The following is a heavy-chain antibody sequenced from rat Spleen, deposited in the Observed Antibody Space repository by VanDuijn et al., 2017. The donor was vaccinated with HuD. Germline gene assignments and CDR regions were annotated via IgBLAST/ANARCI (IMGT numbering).Heavy chain of an antibody. CDR1: GFDFNTYA. CDR2: ISIKTHNYAT. J-gene: IGHJ2*01. CDR3: TVDHTMSDY. Sequence: EVQLVESGGGLVQPKGSLKLSCAASGFDFNTYAMSWVRQAPGKGLDWVASISIKTHNYATLYADSVKERFTISRDDSQSMVYLQMNNLKTEDTALYYCTVDHTMSDYWGQGVMVTVSS. D-gene: IGHD1-7*01. V-gene: IGHV10-4*01.